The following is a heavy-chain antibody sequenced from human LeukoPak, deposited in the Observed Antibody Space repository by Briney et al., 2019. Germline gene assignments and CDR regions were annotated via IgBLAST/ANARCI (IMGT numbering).Heavy chain of an antibody. V-gene: IGHV1-18*01. CDR1: GYTFTSYG. CDR2: ISAYNGNT. D-gene: IGHD3-22*01. CDR3: AIDRVYDSSGSPRPFDY. Sequence: ASVKVSCKASGYTFTSYGISWVRPAPGQGVEWMGWISAYNGNTNYAQKLQGRVTMTTDTSTSTAYMELRSLRSDDTAVYYCAIDRVYDSSGSPRPFDYWGQGSLVTVSS. J-gene: IGHJ4*02.